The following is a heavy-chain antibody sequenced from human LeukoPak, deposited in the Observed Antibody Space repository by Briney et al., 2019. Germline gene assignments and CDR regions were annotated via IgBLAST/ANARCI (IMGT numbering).Heavy chain of an antibody. CDR1: GFIFGNYA. Sequence: PGGSLRLSCAGSGFIFGNYAMSWVRQAPGKGLEWVAVISYDGSNKYYADSVKGRFTISRDNSKNTLYLQMNSLRAEDTAVYYCARDRVGATDYFDYWGQGTLVTVSS. J-gene: IGHJ4*02. CDR3: ARDRVGATDYFDY. V-gene: IGHV3-30-3*01. D-gene: IGHD1-26*01. CDR2: ISYDGSNK.